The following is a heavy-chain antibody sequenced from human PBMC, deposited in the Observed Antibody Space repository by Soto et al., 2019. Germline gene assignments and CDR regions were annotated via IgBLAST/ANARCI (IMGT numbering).Heavy chain of an antibody. CDR1: GFTFDDFA. V-gene: IGHV3-9*01. CDR3: AKVRGSYSNGVYSGSFEYGMDV. Sequence: SLRLSCATSGFTFDDFAMDWVRQAPGKGLEWVSGISWNTGSIGYANSVKGRFTISRDNAKNSLYLQMNSLRPEDTAVYYCAKVRGSYSNGVYSGSFEYGMDVWGQGTTVTVSS. D-gene: IGHD2-8*01. J-gene: IGHJ6*02. CDR2: ISWNTGSI.